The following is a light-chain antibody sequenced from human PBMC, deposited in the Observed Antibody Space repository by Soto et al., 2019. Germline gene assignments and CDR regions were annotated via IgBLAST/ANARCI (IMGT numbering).Light chain of an antibody. CDR1: QSVGDY. V-gene: IGKV3-11*01. CDR3: QQRSDWPPIT. CDR2: DAS. J-gene: IGKJ5*01. Sequence: EIVLTHSPATLSLSPCERASLSFSASQSVGDYLAWYQQKPGQAPRLLIYDASNRAAGVPYRFRGSGSGTDFTLTISSVEPEDFGVYYCQQRSDWPPITFGQGTRLE.